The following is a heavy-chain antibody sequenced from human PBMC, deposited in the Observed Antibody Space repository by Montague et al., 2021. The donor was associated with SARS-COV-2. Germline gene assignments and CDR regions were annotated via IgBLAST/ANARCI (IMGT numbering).Heavy chain of an antibody. V-gene: IGHV4-59*01. CDR1: GGSISGSY. J-gene: IGHJ4*02. Sequence: SETLSLTCTVSGGSISGSYWSWIRQPPGKGLEWIGCIHYTGGTSYNPSLKSRVTISVETSRNHFSLNLNSVTAADTAVYYCAKYGKSVVVANAWGYYDYWGQGMLVTVSS. CDR2: IHYTGGT. CDR3: AKYGKSVVVANAWGYYDY. D-gene: IGHD2-15*01.